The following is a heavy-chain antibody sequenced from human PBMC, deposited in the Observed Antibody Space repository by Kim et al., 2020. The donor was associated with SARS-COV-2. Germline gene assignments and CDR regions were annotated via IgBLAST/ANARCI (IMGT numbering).Heavy chain of an antibody. J-gene: IGHJ4*02. V-gene: IGHV3-48*02. CDR3: VRGIRMTAVYFDN. D-gene: IGHD4-17*01. Sequence: GGSLRLSCVASGFTFSSYNMNWVRQAPGKGLEWVSYISGSGNTIYYADSVKGRFTNSRDSAKNSLYLQMSSLRDEDTAVYYCVRGIRMTAVYFDNWGQGSLVTVSS. CDR2: ISGSGNTI. CDR1: GFTFSSYN.